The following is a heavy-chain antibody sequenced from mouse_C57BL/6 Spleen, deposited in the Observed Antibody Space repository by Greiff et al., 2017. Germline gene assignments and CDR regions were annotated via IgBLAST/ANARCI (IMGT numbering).Heavy chain of an antibody. V-gene: IGHV1-82*01. CDR2: IYPADGDT. Sequence: VQLQESGPELVKPGASVKISCKASGYAFSSSWMNWVKQRPGQGLEWIGRIYPADGDTNYNGKFKGKATLTADKSSSTAYMQLSSLTSEDSAVYVCARWGWAYYSDWDCYFDVWGTGTTVTVSS. CDR1: GYAFSSSW. CDR3: ARWGWAYYSDWDCYFDV. D-gene: IGHD2-12*01. J-gene: IGHJ1*03.